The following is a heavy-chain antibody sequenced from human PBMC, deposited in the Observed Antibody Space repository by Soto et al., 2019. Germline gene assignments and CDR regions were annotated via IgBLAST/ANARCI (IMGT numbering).Heavy chain of an antibody. D-gene: IGHD4-17*01. CDR2: ISYSGKS. CDR1: GGSISSYY. CDR3: ARQGGYGSPLDY. V-gene: IGHV4-59*08. J-gene: IGHJ4*02. Sequence: TETLSLTCTVSGGSISSYYWSWIRQPPGKGLEWIGYISYSGKSNYNPSLKSRVIISVDTSNNQFSLKLSSVTAADTAVYYCARQGGYGSPLDYWGLGTLVTVSS.